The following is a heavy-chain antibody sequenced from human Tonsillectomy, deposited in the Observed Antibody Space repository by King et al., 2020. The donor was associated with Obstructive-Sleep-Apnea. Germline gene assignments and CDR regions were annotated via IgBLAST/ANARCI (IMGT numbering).Heavy chain of an antibody. J-gene: IGHJ4*02. D-gene: IGHD6-19*01. V-gene: IGHV3-23*04. CDR1: GFTFSSYA. CDR3: AKVEHYSSGWYDY. Sequence: VQLVESGGGLVQPGGSLRLSCAASGFTFSSYAMSWVRQAPGKGLEWVSAISGSGGSTYYADYVKGRFTIARDNSKNRLYLQMNSLRAEDTAVNNCAKVEHYSSGWYDYWGQGTLVTVSS. CDR2: ISGSGGST.